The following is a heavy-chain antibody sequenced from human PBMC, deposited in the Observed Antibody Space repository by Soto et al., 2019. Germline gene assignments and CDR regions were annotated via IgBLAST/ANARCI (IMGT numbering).Heavy chain of an antibody. CDR1: GYSFTSYG. CDR3: ARDGAQGYDDYGDYFDAFDI. Sequence: ASVKVSCKASGYSFTSYGINWVRQAPGQRLEWMGWISAYNGNTNYAQKLQGRVTMTTDTSTSTAYMELRSLRSDDTAVYYCARDGAQGYDDYGDYFDAFDIWGQGTMVTVSS. J-gene: IGHJ3*02. D-gene: IGHD4-17*01. V-gene: IGHV1-18*01. CDR2: ISAYNGNT.